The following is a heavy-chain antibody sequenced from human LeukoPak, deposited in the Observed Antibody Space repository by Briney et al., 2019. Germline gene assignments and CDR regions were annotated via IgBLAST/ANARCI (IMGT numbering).Heavy chain of an antibody. V-gene: IGHV5-51*03. CDR3: AILDIVVVPAAVRNAFDI. CDR1: AYSFASYW. D-gene: IGHD2-2*01. J-gene: IGHJ3*02. Sequence: GESLKISCKGSAYSFASYWIGWVRQMPGKGLECMGIIFPGDSDTRYSPSFQGQVTISADKSISTAYLQWSSLKASDTAMYYCAILDIVVVPAAVRNAFDIWGQGTMVTVSS. CDR2: IFPGDSDT.